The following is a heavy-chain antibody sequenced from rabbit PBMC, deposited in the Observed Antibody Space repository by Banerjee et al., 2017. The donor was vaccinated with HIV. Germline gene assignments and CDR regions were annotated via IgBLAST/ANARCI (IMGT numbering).Heavy chain of an antibody. V-gene: IGHV1S40*01. CDR1: GFSFSSDYD. CDR2: IYIGSSGNT. J-gene: IGHJ4*01. CDR3: ARGDDADNGLILKL. Sequence: QSLEESGGDLVKPGASLTLTCTASGFSFSSDYDMCWVRQAPGKGLEWIACIYIGSSGNTYYANWARGRFTVSKTSSTTVTLQMTSLTAADTATYFCARGDDADNGLILKLWGQGTLVTVS. D-gene: IGHD4-2*01.